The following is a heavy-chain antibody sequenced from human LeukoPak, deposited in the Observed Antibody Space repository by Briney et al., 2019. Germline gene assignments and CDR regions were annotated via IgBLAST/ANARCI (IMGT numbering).Heavy chain of an antibody. CDR1: GYPFDNFG. Sequence: EAAVKLSFKASGYPFDNFGVTWVRQAPGQGLEWMGWISAYNGNTHYAQKFRGRLTMTTDTSTTTAYLELRSLKSDHTAVYYCARDRLGGDLTGESLYWGQGTLVTVSS. V-gene: IGHV1-18*01. CDR2: ISAYNGNT. CDR3: ARDRLGGDLTGESLY. D-gene: IGHD4-17*01. J-gene: IGHJ4*02.